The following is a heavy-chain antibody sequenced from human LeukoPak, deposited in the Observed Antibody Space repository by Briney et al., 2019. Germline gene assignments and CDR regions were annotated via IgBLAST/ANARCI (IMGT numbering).Heavy chain of an antibody. CDR3: AGSYSSTWYSTFDI. V-gene: IGHV4-39*01. CDR1: GRSLNSNSYY. Sequence: SQTLSLTCPVSGRSLNSNSYYWGWIRQPPRKGLEWTGSINYSGNTYYNPSLKSRVTISVDTSKNQFSLNLSSVTAAETSIYYCAGSYSSTWYSTFDIWGQGTMVTVSS. CDR2: INYSGNT. D-gene: IGHD6-13*01. J-gene: IGHJ3*02.